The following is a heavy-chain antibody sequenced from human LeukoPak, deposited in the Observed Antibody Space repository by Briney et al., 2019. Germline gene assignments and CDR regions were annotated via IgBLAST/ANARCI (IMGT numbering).Heavy chain of an antibody. D-gene: IGHD5-18*01. CDR2: INGSGNRT. CDR3: ARLGYSYGNYYYYYYMDV. V-gene: IGHV3-23*01. CDR1: GFTFSRNA. Sequence: GGSLRLSCAASGFTFSRNAMGWVRQAAGKGLEWVSAINGSGNRTYYADSVKGRFTISRDNAKNSLYLQMNSLRAEDTAVYYCARLGYSYGNYYYYYYMDVWRKGTTVTVSS. J-gene: IGHJ6*03.